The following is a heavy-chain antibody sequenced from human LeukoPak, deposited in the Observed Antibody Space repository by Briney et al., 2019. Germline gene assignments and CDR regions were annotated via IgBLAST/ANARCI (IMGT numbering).Heavy chain of an antibody. CDR3: ARGKVYGSGSYGTFDC. CDR1: GGSISSYY. CDR2: IYYSGST. D-gene: IGHD3-10*01. J-gene: IGHJ5*01. Sequence: SETLSLTCTVSGGSISSYYWSWTRQPPGKGLEWIGYIYYSGSTNYHPSLKSLVTLSVDTSKNQFSLKLSSVSAADTDVYYCARGKVYGSGSYGTFDCWGQGTLVTVSS. V-gene: IGHV4-59*12.